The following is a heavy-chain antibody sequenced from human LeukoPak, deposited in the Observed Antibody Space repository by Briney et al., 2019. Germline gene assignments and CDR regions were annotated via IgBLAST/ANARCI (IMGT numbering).Heavy chain of an antibody. D-gene: IGHD2/OR15-2a*01. J-gene: IGHJ4*02. CDR3: TTVSHFYL. CDR1: GFTFTDAW. CDR2: IKNGGTT. Sequence: GGSLRLSCAASGFTFTDAWLSWVRQAPGKGLEWVGRIKNGGTTDYAAPVEGRFTIPRDDSKATLYLQMNSLKTEDTAMYYCTTVSHFYLGGQGTLVTVSS. V-gene: IGHV3-15*01.